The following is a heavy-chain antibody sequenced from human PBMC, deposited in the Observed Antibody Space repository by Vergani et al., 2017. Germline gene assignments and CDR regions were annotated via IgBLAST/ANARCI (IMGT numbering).Heavy chain of an antibody. J-gene: IGHJ4*02. CDR2: IDPSDSYT. Sequence: EVQLLESGGGLVQPGGSLRLSCKGSGYSFTSYWISWVRQMPGKGLEWMGRIDPSDSYTNYSPSFQGHVTISADKSISTAYLQWSSLKASDTAMYYCARENYGSGSYYSYWGQGTLVTVSS. CDR3: ARENYGSGSYYSY. D-gene: IGHD3-10*01. CDR1: GYSFTSYW. V-gene: IGHV5-10-1*01.